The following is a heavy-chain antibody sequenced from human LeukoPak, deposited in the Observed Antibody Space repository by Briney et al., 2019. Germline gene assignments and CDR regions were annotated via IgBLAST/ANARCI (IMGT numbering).Heavy chain of an antibody. D-gene: IGHD3-10*01. CDR2: IYYSGST. CDR3: ARAYGSGKFFWFDP. CDR1: GGSISSYY. J-gene: IGHJ5*02. V-gene: IGHV4-59*01. Sequence: SETLSLTCTVSGGSISSYYWSWIRQPPGKGLEWIGYIYYSGSTNYNPSLKSRVTISVDTSKNQFSLKLSSVTAADTDVYYCARAYGSGKFFWFDPWGQGTLVTVSS.